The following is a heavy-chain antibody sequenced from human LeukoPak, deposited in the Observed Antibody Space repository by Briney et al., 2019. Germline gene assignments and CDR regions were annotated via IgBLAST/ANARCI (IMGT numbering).Heavy chain of an antibody. CDR1: GGSFSGYY. D-gene: IGHD2-2*01. V-gene: IGHV4-34*01. CDR2: INHSGST. Sequence: SETLSLTCAVYGGSFSGYYWSWIRQPPGKGLEWIGEINHSGSTNYNPSLKSRVAISVDTSKNQFSLKLSSVTAADTAVYYCARDAADIVVVPAATADGQWLVGGYDYWGQGTLVTVSS. CDR3: ARDAADIVVVPAATADGQWLVGGYDY. J-gene: IGHJ4*02.